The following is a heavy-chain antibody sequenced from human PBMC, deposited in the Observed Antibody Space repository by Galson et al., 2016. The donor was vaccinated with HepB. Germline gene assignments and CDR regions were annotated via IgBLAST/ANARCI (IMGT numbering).Heavy chain of an antibody. J-gene: IGHJ4*02. CDR1: GFAFSSYG. Sequence: SLRLSCAASGFAFSSYGMYWVRQPPGKGLQWVALVSSDETNKFYAASVKGRFTISIDNSKNMLYLQMHSLRTEDTALYYCASDHGGNPGSDYWGQGTLVTVSS. D-gene: IGHD4-23*01. CDR3: ASDHGGNPGSDY. CDR2: VSSDETNK. V-gene: IGHV3-30*03.